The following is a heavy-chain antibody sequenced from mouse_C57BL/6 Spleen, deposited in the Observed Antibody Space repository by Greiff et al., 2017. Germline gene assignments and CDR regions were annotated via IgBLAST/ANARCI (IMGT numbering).Heavy chain of an antibody. Sequence: QVQVMQSGAELAKPGASVKLSCKASGYTFTSYWMHWVKQRPGQGLEWIGYINPSSGYTKYNEKFKDKATLTADKSSSTAYMQLSSLTYEDSAVYYCANDDCGSSSWFAYWGQGTLVTVSA. J-gene: IGHJ3*01. D-gene: IGHD1-1*01. CDR2: INPSSGYT. CDR1: GYTFTSYW. CDR3: ANDDCGSSSWFAY. V-gene: IGHV1-7*01.